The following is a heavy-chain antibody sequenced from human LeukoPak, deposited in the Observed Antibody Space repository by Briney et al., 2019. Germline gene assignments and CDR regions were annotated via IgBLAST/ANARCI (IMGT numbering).Heavy chain of an antibody. CDR3: VRDRVVVTATFDC. CDR2: VPSNGGTT. J-gene: IGHJ4*02. V-gene: IGHV3-64D*06. CDR1: GFTFSGYA. D-gene: IGHD2-21*02. Sequence: QPGGSLRLSCSASGFTFSGYAMHWVRQAPGKGLEYVSGVPSNGGTTYYADSVKGRFTISRDNSKNTLYLQMSSLRAEDTAVYFCVRDRVVVTATFDCWGQGTLVTVSS.